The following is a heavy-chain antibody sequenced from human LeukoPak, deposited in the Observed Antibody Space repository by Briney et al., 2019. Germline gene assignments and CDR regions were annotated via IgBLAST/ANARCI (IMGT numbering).Heavy chain of an antibody. Sequence: SVKVSCKASGGTFISYAISWVRQAPGQGLEWMGRIIPILGIANYAQKFQGRVTITADKFTSTAYMELSSLRSEDTAVYYCARLPLNGDYFDYWGQGTLVTVSS. CDR3: ARLPLNGDYFDY. J-gene: IGHJ4*02. D-gene: IGHD4-17*01. V-gene: IGHV1-69*04. CDR2: IIPILGIA. CDR1: GGTFISYA.